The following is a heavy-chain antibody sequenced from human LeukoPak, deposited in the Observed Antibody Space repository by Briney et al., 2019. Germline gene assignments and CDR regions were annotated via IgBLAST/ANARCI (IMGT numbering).Heavy chain of an antibody. CDR2: ISEKGGRT. J-gene: IGHJ4*02. Sequence: GGSLRLSCVVSGFSLSNYAMSWVRQAPGKGLEWVSYISEKGGRTKYGDSVKGRFTISRDNALNTVYLQMNSLRAEDTAVYFCAKRSVVNRGMLVSGNHTEADYYDHWGQGTLVTVSS. D-gene: IGHD2-8*01. V-gene: IGHV3-23*01. CDR3: AKRSVVNRGMLVSGNHTEADYYDH. CDR1: GFSLSNYA.